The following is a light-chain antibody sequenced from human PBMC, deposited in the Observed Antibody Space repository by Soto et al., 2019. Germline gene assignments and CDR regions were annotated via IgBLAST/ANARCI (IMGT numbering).Light chain of an antibody. CDR2: DAS. J-gene: IGKJ1*01. V-gene: IGKV3-11*01. Sequence: EIVLTQSPATLSLSPGERATLSCRASQSVSSYLAWYQQKPGQAPRLLIYDASNRATGIPARFSGSGSGTDFTLTITSLEPEDFAVYYCQQYGSSTGTFGQGTKVEIK. CDR3: QQYGSSTGT. CDR1: QSVSSY.